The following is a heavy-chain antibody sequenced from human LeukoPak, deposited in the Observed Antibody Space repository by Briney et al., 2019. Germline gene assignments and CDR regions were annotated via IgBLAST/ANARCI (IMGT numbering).Heavy chain of an antibody. CDR2: TSSDLNVK. Sequence: GGSLRLSCAASGFTFRNYVIHWVRQAPGKGLEWVAVTSSDLNVKLYADSVKGRFTISRDNSKNTLYLQMNSLRAEDTAVYYCAKDSTPTLRYFDWLPDYYYYYGMDVWGQGTTVTVS. J-gene: IGHJ6*02. CDR3: AKDSTPTLRYFDWLPDYYYYYGMDV. CDR1: GFTFRNYV. D-gene: IGHD3-9*01. V-gene: IGHV3-30*18.